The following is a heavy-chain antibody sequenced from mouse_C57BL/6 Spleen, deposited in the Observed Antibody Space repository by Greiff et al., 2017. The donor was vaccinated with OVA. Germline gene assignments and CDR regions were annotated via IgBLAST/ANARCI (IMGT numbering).Heavy chain of an antibody. CDR2: IDPEDGET. D-gene: IGHD1-1*01. V-gene: IGHV14-2*01. CDR3: ARGYYGSIYAMDY. CDR1: GFNIKDYY. Sequence: VQLKQSGAGLVKPGASVKLSCTASGFNIKDYYMHWVKQRTEQGLEWIGRIDPEDGETKYAPTFQGKATITADTSSNTDYLQISSLTSEDTAVYYCARGYYGSIYAMDYWGQGTSVTVSS. J-gene: IGHJ4*01.